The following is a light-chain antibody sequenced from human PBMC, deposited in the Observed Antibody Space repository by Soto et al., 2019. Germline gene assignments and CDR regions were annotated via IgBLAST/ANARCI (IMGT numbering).Light chain of an antibody. CDR1: SRDIGDYNW. V-gene: IGLV2-8*01. Sequence: QSALTQPPSASGSPGQSVTVSCTGTSRDIGDYNWVSWYQQNPGKASKLLIFEVSKRPSGVTDRFSGSKSGNTASLTVSGLQAEHEADYYCTPYAGANTLLFGGGTKLTVL. CDR3: TPYAGANTLL. J-gene: IGLJ2*01. CDR2: EVS.